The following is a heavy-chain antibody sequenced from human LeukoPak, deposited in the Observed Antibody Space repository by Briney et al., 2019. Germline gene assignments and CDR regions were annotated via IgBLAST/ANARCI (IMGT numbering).Heavy chain of an antibody. V-gene: IGHV4-61*01. CDR3: ARTGYTYAYVAFDI. CDR1: DGSVNSGSDY. CDR2: MFYSGSA. D-gene: IGHD5-18*01. Sequence: PSETLSLTCTVSDGSVNSGSDYWTWIRQPPGKRLEWIGYMFYSGSAKYNPSLKSRVTISLDTSKSQFSLKLTSVTAADTAVYYCARTGYTYAYVAFDIWGQGTMVTVSS. J-gene: IGHJ3*02.